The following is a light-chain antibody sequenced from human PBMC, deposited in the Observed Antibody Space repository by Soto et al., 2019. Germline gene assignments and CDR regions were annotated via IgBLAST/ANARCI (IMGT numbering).Light chain of an antibody. Sequence: EIVLTQSPATLSLSPGERATLSCRASQSVSSSLAWYQQKSGQGPRLLIYDASNRATGIPAGFSGSGSATDFTLTISSREPEDFAVYYCHRRANWPPTFGQGTRLEIK. V-gene: IGKV3-11*01. CDR2: DAS. CDR3: HRRANWPPT. J-gene: IGKJ2*01. CDR1: QSVSSS.